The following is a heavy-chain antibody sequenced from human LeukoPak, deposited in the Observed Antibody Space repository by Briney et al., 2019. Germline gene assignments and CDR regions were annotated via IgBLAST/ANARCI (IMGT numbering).Heavy chain of an antibody. D-gene: IGHD3-3*01. CDR1: GFSFSDYY. CDR3: ARRGAILKTIGVAHKFYFDY. J-gene: IGHJ4*02. Sequence: GGSLRLSCAASGFSFSDYYMNWIRQAPGQGLEWIAYISSSGSIVSNADSVKSRFTISRDNANNSLYLQMNSLRAEDTATYYCARRGAILKTIGVAHKFYFDYWGQGTLVSVSP. CDR2: ISSSGSIV. V-gene: IGHV3-11*01.